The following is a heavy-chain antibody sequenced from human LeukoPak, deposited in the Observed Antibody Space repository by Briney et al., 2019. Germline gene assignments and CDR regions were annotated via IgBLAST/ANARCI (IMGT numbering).Heavy chain of an antibody. CDR3: ARDSGAGGYYYYYYTDV. CDR2: ISSSSSYI. V-gene: IGHV3-21*01. J-gene: IGHJ6*03. D-gene: IGHD3-10*01. CDR1: GFTFSSYS. Sequence: GGSLRLSCEASGFTFSSYSMNWVRQAPGKGLEWVSSISSSSSYIYYAASVKGRFTISRDNAKNSLYLQINSLRAEDTAVYYCARDSGAGGYYYYYYTDVWGKGNTVTVSS.